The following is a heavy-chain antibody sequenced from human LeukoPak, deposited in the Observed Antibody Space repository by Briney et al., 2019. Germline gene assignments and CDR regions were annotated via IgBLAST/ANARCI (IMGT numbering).Heavy chain of an antibody. CDR3: VRDSWTVRNSAFDL. D-gene: IGHD4-17*01. CDR1: GFTLTELY. J-gene: IGHJ3*01. CDR2: TRNNTNGYTT. Sequence: SLRPSRAASGFTLTELYINWVRQAPRTRLEWFIRTRNNTNGYTTAYTASARGRFTVSRNHSKNSLYLEMNSLQSEGTAVYFCVRDSWTVRNSAFDLWGQGTMVTVSS. V-gene: IGHV3-72*01.